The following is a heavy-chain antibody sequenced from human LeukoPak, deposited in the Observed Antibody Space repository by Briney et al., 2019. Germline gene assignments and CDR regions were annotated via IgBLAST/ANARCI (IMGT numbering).Heavy chain of an antibody. V-gene: IGHV4-59*05. J-gene: IGHJ4*02. CDR3: ASGGSSGYYFY. CDR1: GFTFSSYSMN. D-gene: IGHD3-22*01. CDR2: IYYSGST. Sequence: GSLRLSCAASGFTFSSYSMNWVRQAPGKGLEWIGSIYYSGSTYYNPSLKSRVIISVDTSKNQFSLKLSSVTAADTAVYYCASGGSSGYYFYWGQGTLVTVSS.